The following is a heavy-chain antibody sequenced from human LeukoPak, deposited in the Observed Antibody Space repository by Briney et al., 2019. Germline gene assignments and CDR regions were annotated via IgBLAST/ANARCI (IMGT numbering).Heavy chain of an antibody. Sequence: GGSLRLSCAASRSTFSSYSMNWVRQAPGKGLEWVSSISSSSSYVYYADSVKGRFTISRDNAKNSLYLQMNSLRAEDTAVYYCARDFEAVARDYYYYYMDVWGKGTTVTVSS. CDR1: RSTFSSYS. D-gene: IGHD6-19*01. CDR2: ISSSSSYV. CDR3: ARDFEAVARDYYYYYMDV. J-gene: IGHJ6*03. V-gene: IGHV3-21*01.